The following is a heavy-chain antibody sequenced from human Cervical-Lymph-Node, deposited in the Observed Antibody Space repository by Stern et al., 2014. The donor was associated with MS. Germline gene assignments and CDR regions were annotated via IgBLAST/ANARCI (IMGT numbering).Heavy chain of an antibody. CDR2: IIPIFGTP. D-gene: IGHD3-16*01. CDR3: ASGVGGSHYFDY. J-gene: IGHJ4*02. Sequence: VQLVESGAEVKKPGSSVKVSCKASGDTFSTSLITWVRQAPGQGPEWMGGIIPIFGTPKYARRVQGRVPITADESTNTAYMELSSLRSDDTAVYYCASGVGGSHYFDYWGQGTLVTVSS. V-gene: IGHV1-69*01. CDR1: GDTFSTSL.